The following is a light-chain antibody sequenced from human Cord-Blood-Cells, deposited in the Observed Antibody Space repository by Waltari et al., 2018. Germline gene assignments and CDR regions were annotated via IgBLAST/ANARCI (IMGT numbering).Light chain of an antibody. J-gene: IGLJ3*02. CDR2: DGG. Sequence: SYELTQPSSVSVSPGQTARITCSGDVLAKKYARWFQQKPGQAPVLVIYDGGGRPSGSPERFSGSSSVTTVILTISGAQVEDEADYYCYSAADNNRGVFGGGTKLTVL. CDR1: VLAKKY. V-gene: IGLV3-27*01. CDR3: YSAADNNRGV.